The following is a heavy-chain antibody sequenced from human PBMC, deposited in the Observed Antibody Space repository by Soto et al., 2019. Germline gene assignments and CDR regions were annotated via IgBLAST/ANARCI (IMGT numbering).Heavy chain of an antibody. CDR2: ISYDGSNK. J-gene: IGHJ3*02. V-gene: IGHV3-30*18. CDR1: GFTFSSYG. CDR3: AKDRGGSLRSLDAFDI. Sequence: QVQLVESGGGVVQPGRSLRLSCAASGFTFSSYGMHWVRQAPGKGLEWVAVISYDGSNKYYADSVKGRFTISRDNSKNTLYLQMNSLRAEDTAVYYCAKDRGGSLRSLDAFDIWGQGTMVTVSS. D-gene: IGHD4-17*01.